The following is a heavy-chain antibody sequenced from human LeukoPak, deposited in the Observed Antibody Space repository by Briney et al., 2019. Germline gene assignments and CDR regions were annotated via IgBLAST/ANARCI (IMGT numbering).Heavy chain of an antibody. CDR2: ISWNSGSI. CDR1: AFTFSSHW. Sequence: GGSLRLSCVASAFTFSSHWMSWVWQAPGKGLEWVSGISWNSGSIGYADSVKGRFTISRDNAKNSLYLQMNSLRAEDTALYYCAKDDYSYAYFDYWGQGTLVTVSS. V-gene: IGHV3-9*01. J-gene: IGHJ4*02. D-gene: IGHD2-15*01. CDR3: AKDDYSYAYFDY.